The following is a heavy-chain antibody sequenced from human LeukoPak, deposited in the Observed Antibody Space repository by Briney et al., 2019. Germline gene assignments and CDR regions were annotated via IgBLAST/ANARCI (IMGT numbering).Heavy chain of an antibody. Sequence: PGGSLRLSCAASGFTFSSYAMHWVRQAPGKGLEWVAVISYDGSNKYYADSVKGRFTISRDNSKNTLYLQMNSLRAEDTAVYYCARGGINQWLVVGGFDYWGQGTLVTVSS. CDR3: ARGGINQWLVVGGFDY. CDR2: ISYDGSNK. V-gene: IGHV3-30-3*01. J-gene: IGHJ4*02. CDR1: GFTFSSYA. D-gene: IGHD6-19*01.